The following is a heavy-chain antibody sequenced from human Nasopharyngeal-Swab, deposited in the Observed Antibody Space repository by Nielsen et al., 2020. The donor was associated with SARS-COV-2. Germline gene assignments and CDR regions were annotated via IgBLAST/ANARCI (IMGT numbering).Heavy chain of an antibody. CDR1: GGSVSSSNW. D-gene: IGHD2-15*01. V-gene: IGHV4-4*02. Sequence: SETLSLTCAVSGGSVSSSNWWSWVRQPPRKGLEWIGEIYHSGSTNYNPSLKSRVTISVDKSKNQFSLKLSSVTAADTAVYYCARPQVAATPALGFQHWGQGTLVTVSS. J-gene: IGHJ1*01. CDR3: ARPQVAATPALGFQH. CDR2: IYHSGST.